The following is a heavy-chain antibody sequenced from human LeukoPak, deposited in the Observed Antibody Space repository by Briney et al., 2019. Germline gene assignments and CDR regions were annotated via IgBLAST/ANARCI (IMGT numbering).Heavy chain of an antibody. D-gene: IGHD3-22*01. CDR2: IYYSGST. CDR1: GGSISSGGYY. V-gene: IGHV4-31*03. J-gene: IGHJ1*01. Sequence: SQTLSLTCTVSGGSISSGGYYWSWIRQHPGKGLEWIGYIYYSGSTYYSPSLKSRVTISVDTSKNQFSLKLSSVTAADTAVYYCARSITYYYDSSGYNGYFQHWGQGTLVTVSS. CDR3: ARSITYYYDSSGYNGYFQH.